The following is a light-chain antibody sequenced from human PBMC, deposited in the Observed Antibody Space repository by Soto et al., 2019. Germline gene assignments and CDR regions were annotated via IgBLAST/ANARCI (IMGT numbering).Light chain of an antibody. Sequence: DIVMTQSPLSLPVTPGEPASISCRSSQSLLHSNKNNYLDWYLQKPGQSPQLLIYLGSNRASGVPDRFSGSGSGTDFTLKISRVEAEDVEVYYCMQDLQTWTFGQGTKVDIK. J-gene: IGKJ1*01. CDR3: MQDLQTWT. CDR2: LGS. CDR1: QSLLHSNKNNY. V-gene: IGKV2-28*01.